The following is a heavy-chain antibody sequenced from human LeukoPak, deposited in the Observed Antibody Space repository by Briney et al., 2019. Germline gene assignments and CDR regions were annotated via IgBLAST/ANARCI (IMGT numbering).Heavy chain of an antibody. CDR2: ISGSGTTM. Sequence: GGSLRLSCAASGFXFSSCSINWVRQAPGKGLEWVSDISGSGTTMYYADSVKGRFTISRDNAKDSLYLQMNSLRDEDTAVYYCARDGVDITGTTVNWFDPWGQGTLVTVSS. CDR3: ARDGVDITGTTVNWFDP. V-gene: IGHV3-48*02. CDR1: GFXFSSCS. D-gene: IGHD1-20*01. J-gene: IGHJ5*02.